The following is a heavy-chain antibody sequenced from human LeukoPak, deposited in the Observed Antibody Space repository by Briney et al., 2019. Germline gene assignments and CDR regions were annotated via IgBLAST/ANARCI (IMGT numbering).Heavy chain of an antibody. D-gene: IGHD3-16*02. J-gene: IGHJ4*02. CDR1: GFTFSSYE. CDR2: ISSSGSTK. V-gene: IGHV3-48*03. CDR3: TRVEGFIDY. Sequence: GGSLRLSCAASGFTFSSYEMNWVRQAPGKGLEWVSYISSSGSTKYYADSVKGRFTISRDNAKNSLYLQMISLRAEDTALYYCTRVEGFIDYWGQGTLVTVSS.